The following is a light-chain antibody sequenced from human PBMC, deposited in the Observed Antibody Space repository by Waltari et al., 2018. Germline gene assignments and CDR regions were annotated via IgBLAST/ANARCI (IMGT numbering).Light chain of an antibody. Sequence: QLVLTQSPSASASLGASVKPTCTLSSGHSSHVIAWHQQQPVKGPRFLIKVNSDGSHSKGAEFPDRCSGSSSGAERYLTISSLQSEDEADYYCQTGGHGTWVFGGGTKLTVL. V-gene: IGLV4-69*02. J-gene: IGLJ3*02. CDR3: QTGGHGTWV. CDR1: SGHSSHV. CDR2: VNSDGSH.